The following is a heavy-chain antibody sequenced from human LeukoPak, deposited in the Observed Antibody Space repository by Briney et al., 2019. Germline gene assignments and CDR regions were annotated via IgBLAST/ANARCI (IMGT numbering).Heavy chain of an antibody. CDR3: ARGRSGWLFDY. D-gene: IGHD6-19*01. Sequence: SETLSLTCTVSGGSISSYYWSWIRHHPGKGLQWIGYIYYSGSTNYNPSLTSRVTISVDTSKNHFSLKLRSMTAADTAVYYCARGRSGWLFDYWGQGTLVTVSS. J-gene: IGHJ4*02. V-gene: IGHV4-59*01. CDR1: GGSISSYY. CDR2: IYYSGST.